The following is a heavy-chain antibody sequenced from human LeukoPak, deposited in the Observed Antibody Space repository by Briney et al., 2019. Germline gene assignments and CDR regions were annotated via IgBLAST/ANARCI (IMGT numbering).Heavy chain of an antibody. CDR3: GGVLGVTTGNTFDI. V-gene: IGHV4-31*03. D-gene: IGHD4-17*01. CDR2: IYYSGYT. J-gene: IGHJ3*02. Sequence: PSQTLSLTCTVSSASINSGGLFWSRIRRHPGTGLEWIGHIYYSGYTYYNPSLTSRLAISLDTSKTQFSLRLSSVTAAATPLFYCGGVLGVTTGNTFDIWGQGLMVTVSS. CDR1: SASINSGGLF.